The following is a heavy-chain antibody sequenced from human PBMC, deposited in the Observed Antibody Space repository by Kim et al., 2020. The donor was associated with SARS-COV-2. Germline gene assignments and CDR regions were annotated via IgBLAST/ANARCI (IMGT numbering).Heavy chain of an antibody. CDR3: ATLMVTYYYYGMDV. V-gene: IGHV1-69*02. D-gene: IGHD5-18*01. Sequence: QKCQGRVTITADKSTSTAYMELSSLRSEDTAVYYCATLMVTYYYYGMDVWGQGTTVTVSS. J-gene: IGHJ6*02.